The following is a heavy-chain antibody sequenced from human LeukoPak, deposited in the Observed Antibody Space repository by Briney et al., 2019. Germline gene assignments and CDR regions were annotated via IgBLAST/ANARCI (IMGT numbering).Heavy chain of an antibody. D-gene: IGHD3-22*01. CDR2: IYSGGGT. J-gene: IGHJ5*02. V-gene: IGHV3-66*04. Sequence: GGSLRLSCAASGFTDRSNYMSWVRQAPGKGLEWVSIIYSGGGTYYADSVKGRFTISRDNSKNTVYLQMNSLRAEDAAVYYCARLAGFGVVVISWGQGTLVTVSS. CDR3: ARLAGFGVVVIS. CDR1: GFTDRSNY.